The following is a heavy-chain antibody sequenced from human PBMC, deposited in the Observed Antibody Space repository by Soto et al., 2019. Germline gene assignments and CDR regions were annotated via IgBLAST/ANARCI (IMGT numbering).Heavy chain of an antibody. Sequence: EVQLVESGGGLVQPGGPLRLSCAASGFTLSDHHMDWIRQAPGKGLEWVGRSRSKANSYTTEYAASVKGRFTISRDDSKNSLYLQMNSLKIEDTALYDCATASAVWGQGTLVTVSS. J-gene: IGHJ4*02. CDR3: ATASAV. D-gene: IGHD3-10*01. CDR1: GFTLSDHH. CDR2: SRSKANSYTT. V-gene: IGHV3-72*01.